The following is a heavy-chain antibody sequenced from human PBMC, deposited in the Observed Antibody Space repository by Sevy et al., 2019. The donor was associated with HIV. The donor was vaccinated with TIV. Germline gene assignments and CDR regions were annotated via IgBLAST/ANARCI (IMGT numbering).Heavy chain of an antibody. CDR2: TYYRSKWYN. CDR1: GDSVSSNSAA. Sequence: KQSQTLSLTCAISGDSVSSNSAAWNWIRQSPSRGLEWLGRTYYRSKWYNDYAVSVKSRITINPDTSKNQFSLQLNSVTPEGTAVYYCASGPGGVYSGSYYTFDYWGQGTLVTVSS. V-gene: IGHV6-1*01. J-gene: IGHJ4*02. CDR3: ASGPGGVYSGSYYTFDY. D-gene: IGHD1-26*01.